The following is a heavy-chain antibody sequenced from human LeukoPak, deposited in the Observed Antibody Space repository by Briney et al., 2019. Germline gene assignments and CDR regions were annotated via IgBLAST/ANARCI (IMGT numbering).Heavy chain of an antibody. CDR3: ARGDQIQLFDY. Sequence: SETLSLTCAVYGGSLSGSYWSWIRQPPGKGLEWIGEINHSGSTNYNPSLKSRVTISVDTSKNQFSLKLSSVTAADTAVYYCARGDQIQLFDYWGQGTLVTVSS. J-gene: IGHJ4*02. D-gene: IGHD5-18*01. CDR1: GGSLSGSY. CDR2: INHSGST. V-gene: IGHV4-34*01.